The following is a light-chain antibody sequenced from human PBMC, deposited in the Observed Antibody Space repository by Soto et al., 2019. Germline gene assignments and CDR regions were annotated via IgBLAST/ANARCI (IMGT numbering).Light chain of an antibody. J-gene: IGKJ1*01. CDR1: QSISSY. CDR2: AAS. Sequence: DIQITQSPSCLSASVGDIVTITCRVSQSISSYLNWYQQKPGKAPKLLIYAASSLQSGVPSRFSGSGSETEFTITISSLQPDDFATYYCQHYTMYSPWTFGQGTKVDIK. CDR3: QHYTMYSPWT. V-gene: IGKV1-39*01.